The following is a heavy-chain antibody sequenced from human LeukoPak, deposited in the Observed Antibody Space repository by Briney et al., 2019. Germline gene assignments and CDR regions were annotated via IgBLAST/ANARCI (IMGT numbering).Heavy chain of an antibody. J-gene: IGHJ4*02. CDR3: ARAYNKAYDY. CDR1: GFTVSSNY. D-gene: IGHD5-24*01. V-gene: IGHV3-53*01. Sequence: PGGSLRLSCAASGFTVSSNYMSWVRQAPGKGLEWISSINPSGDRTHHADFVKGRFIISRDNSKNTVSLQMNSLRAEDSAIYHCARAYNKAYDYWGQGTLVTVSS. CDR2: INPSGDRT.